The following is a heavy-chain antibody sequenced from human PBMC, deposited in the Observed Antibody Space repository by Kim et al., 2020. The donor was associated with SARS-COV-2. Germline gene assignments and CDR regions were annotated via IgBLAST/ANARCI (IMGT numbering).Heavy chain of an antibody. V-gene: IGHV3-43*02. CDR3: AKDYSDFWSGYPNPLYYYYGMDV. D-gene: IGHD3-3*01. J-gene: IGHJ6*02. Sequence: GGSLRLSCAASRFTFDDYAMHWVRQAPGKGLEWVSLISGDGGSTYYADSVKGRFTISRDNSKNSLYLQMNSLRTEDTALYYCAKDYSDFWSGYPNPLYYYYGMDVWGQGTTVTVSS. CDR1: RFTFDDYA. CDR2: ISGDGGST.